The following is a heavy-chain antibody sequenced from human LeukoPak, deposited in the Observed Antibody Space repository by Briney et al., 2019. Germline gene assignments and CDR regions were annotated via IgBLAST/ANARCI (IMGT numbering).Heavy chain of an antibody. D-gene: IGHD1-14*01. CDR1: GGSVSSGGYY. CDR2: IYYSGST. V-gene: IGHV4-31*03. J-gene: IGHJ5*02. CDR3: ARVRYFSWFDP. Sequence: SQTLSLTCTVSGGSVSSGGYYWSWIRQHPGKGLEWIGYIYYSGSTYYNPSLKSRVTISVDTSKNQFSLKLSSVTAADTAVYYCARVRYFSWFDPWGQGTLVTVSS.